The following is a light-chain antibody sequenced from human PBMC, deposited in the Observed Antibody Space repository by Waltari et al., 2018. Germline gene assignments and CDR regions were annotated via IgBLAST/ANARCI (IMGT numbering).Light chain of an antibody. CDR2: DVN. Sequence: FQPHPGNTPKLTFHDVNERPAGISRRFSGSKSGNTASLTISGLQAEDEAIYYCNSYTSGRTWVFGGGTRLTVL. V-gene: IGLV2-14*03. CDR3: NSYTSGRTWV. J-gene: IGLJ3*02.